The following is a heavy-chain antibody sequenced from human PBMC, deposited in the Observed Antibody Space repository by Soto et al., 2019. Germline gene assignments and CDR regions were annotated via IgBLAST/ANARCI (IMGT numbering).Heavy chain of an antibody. V-gene: IGHV3-23*01. J-gene: IGHJ4*02. CDR3: VKASGESYPWSRVFDS. Sequence: GGSLRLSCAASGFTFSNYAMSWVRQAPGEGLDWVSTTTNTXGDXXHXXXVXXXXXXXRDKSKNPLFLQMNNLRVEDTAIYYCVKASGESYPWSRVFDSWGQGTRVTVSA. CDR1: GFTFSNYA. D-gene: IGHD1-26*01. CDR2: TTNTXGDX.